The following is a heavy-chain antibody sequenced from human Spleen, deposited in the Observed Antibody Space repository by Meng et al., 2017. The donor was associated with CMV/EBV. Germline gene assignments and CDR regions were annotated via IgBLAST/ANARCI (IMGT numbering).Heavy chain of an antibody. CDR3: ARGGLEVYFEY. V-gene: IGHV3-11*04. D-gene: IGHD3-16*01. Sequence: CAPAGFTFSDYYMSWIRQAPGKGLEWVSYISSSGSTIYYADSVKGRFTISRDNAKNSLYLQMNSLRAEDTAVYYCARGGLEVYFEYWGQGTLVTVSS. CDR1: GFTFSDYY. CDR2: ISSSGSTI. J-gene: IGHJ4*02.